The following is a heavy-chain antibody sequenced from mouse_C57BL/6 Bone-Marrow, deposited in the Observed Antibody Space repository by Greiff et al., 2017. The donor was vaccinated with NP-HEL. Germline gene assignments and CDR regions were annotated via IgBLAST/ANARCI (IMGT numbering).Heavy chain of an antibody. CDR3: ARHYYGSWGYFDV. CDR1: GYTFTSYW. V-gene: IGHV1-72*01. Sequence: QVQLQQPGAELVKPGASVKLSCKASGYTFTSYWMHWVKQRPGRGLEWIGRIVLNRGGTKYNEKFKSKATLTVDKPSSTAYMQLSSLTSEDSAVDYCARHYYGSWGYFDVWGTGTTVTVSS. CDR2: IVLNRGGT. D-gene: IGHD1-1*01. J-gene: IGHJ1*03.